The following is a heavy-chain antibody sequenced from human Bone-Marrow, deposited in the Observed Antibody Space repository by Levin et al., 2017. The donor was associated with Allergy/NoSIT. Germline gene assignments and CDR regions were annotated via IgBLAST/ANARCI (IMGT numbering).Heavy chain of an antibody. V-gene: IGHV4-59*01. D-gene: IGHD6-6*01. CDR3: ARGEYSTSELDF. CDR2: ISYTEST. Sequence: SQTLSLPCTVSRGSISNYYWNWIRQPPGKGLEWIGYISYTESTNYSPALKSRVTISVDTSQNQFSLRLTSVTAADTAVYYCARGEYSTSELDFWGQGILITVSS. J-gene: IGHJ4*02. CDR1: RGSISNYY.